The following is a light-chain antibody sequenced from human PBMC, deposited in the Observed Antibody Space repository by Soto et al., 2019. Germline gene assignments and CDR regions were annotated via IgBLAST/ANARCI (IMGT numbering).Light chain of an antibody. CDR3: QQYVSWT. J-gene: IGKJ1*01. CDR1: QSISSNF. CDR2: GAS. V-gene: IGKV3-20*01. Sequence: EIVLTQSPGTLSVSPGERATLSCRASQSISSNFLAWYQQKPGQAPSLLIYGASSRATGIPDRFSGSGSGTDFTLTISRLEPEDFAIYYCQQYVSWTLGQGNKVEIK.